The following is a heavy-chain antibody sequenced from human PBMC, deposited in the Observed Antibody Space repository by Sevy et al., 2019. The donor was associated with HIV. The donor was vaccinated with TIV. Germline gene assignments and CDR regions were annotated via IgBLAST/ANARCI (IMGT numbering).Heavy chain of an antibody. Sequence: GGSLRLSCAASGFTFSDYGMQWVRQAPGKGLEWVAVIWNDGGNKYYADSVKGGFTTSRDNSSNTLYLQMNSLRAEDTAVYYCGGDVRGEGIRPGDLDYWGQGTLVTVSS. CDR1: GFTFSDYG. CDR2: IWNDGGNK. J-gene: IGHJ4*02. V-gene: IGHV3-33*01. D-gene: IGHD3-10*02. CDR3: GGDVRGEGIRPGDLDY.